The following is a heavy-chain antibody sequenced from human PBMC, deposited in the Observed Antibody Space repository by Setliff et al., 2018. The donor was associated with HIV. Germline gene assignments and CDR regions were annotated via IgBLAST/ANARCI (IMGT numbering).Heavy chain of an antibody. CDR3: ARRSVTYYYDSSGYYDGAFDI. CDR2: IYTSGRT. Sequence: PSETLSLTCIVSGGSISSGSYYWSWIRQPAGKGLEWIGRIYTSGRTNHNPSLKSRVTISVDTSKNQFSLKLSSVTAADTAVYYCARRSVTYYYDSSGYYDGAFDIWGQGTMVTVSS. D-gene: IGHD3-22*01. V-gene: IGHV4-61*02. CDR1: GGSISSGSYY. J-gene: IGHJ3*02.